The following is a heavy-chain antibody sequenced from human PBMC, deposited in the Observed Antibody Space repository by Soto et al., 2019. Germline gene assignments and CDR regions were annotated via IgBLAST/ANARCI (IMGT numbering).Heavy chain of an antibody. D-gene: IGHD6-19*01. J-gene: IGHJ4*02. V-gene: IGHV3-21*01. CDR3: ARGGWQWLAPYYFDY. CDR2: ISSSSSYI. Sequence: GGSLRLSCAASGFTFSSYSMNWVRQAPGKGLEWVSSISSSSSYIYYADSVKGRFTISRDNAKNSLYLQMNSLRAEDTAVYYCARGGWQWLAPYYFDYWGQGTLVTVSS. CDR1: GFTFSSYS.